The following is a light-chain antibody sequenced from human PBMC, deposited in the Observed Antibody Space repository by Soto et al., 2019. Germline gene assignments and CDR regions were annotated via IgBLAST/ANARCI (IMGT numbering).Light chain of an antibody. CDR2: SNN. V-gene: IGLV1-44*01. CDR1: SSNIGSNS. CDR3: AAWDDSLNGREV. Sequence: QSVLTQPPSASGTPGQRVTISCSGSSSNIGSNSVNWYQQLPGAAPKLLIYSNNQRHSGVPDRYSGSKSGTSASLAISGIQSEDEADYYCAAWDDSLNGREVFGTGTKVTVL. J-gene: IGLJ1*01.